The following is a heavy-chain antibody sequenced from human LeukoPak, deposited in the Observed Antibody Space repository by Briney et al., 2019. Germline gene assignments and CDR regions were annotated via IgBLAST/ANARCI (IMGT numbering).Heavy chain of an antibody. CDR2: ISGDSSDI. D-gene: IGHD3-22*01. CDR1: GFTFKNYA. CDR3: AKDQDYYDSKSAFDD. J-gene: IGHJ4*02. V-gene: IGHV3-23*01. Sequence: GGSLRLSCATSGFTFKNYAMNWVRQAPGKGLEWVSSISGDSSDIYCADSVKGRFTISRDNSKNTLYLQMNSLRAEDTAVYYCAKDQDYYDSKSAFDDWGQGSLITVSS.